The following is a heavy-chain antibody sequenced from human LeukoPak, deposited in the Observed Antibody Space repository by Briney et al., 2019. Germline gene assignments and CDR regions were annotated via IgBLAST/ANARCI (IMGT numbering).Heavy chain of an antibody. J-gene: IGHJ4*02. Sequence: ASVKVSCKASGYTFTSYNINWVRQAPGQGLEWMGWISVYNGNTHYAQKLQGRVTMTTDTSTSTAYMELRSLRSDDTAVYYCARDVGSYSGYDRGRIFANYWGQGTLVTVSS. D-gene: IGHD5-12*01. CDR3: ARDVGSYSGYDRGRIFANY. CDR2: ISVYNGNT. CDR1: GYTFTSYN. V-gene: IGHV1-18*04.